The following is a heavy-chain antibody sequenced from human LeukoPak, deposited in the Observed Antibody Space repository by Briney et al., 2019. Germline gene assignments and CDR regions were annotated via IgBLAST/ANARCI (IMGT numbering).Heavy chain of an antibody. D-gene: IGHD5-12*01. V-gene: IGHV3-23*01. CDR3: ANPTGYSGYDFLGAFDI. CDR2: ISGSGGST. J-gene: IGHJ3*02. Sequence: GGSLRLSCAASGFTFSSYAMSWVRQAPGKGLEWVSAISGSGGSTYYADSVKGRFTISRDNSKNTLYLQMNSLRAEDTAVYYCANPTGYSGYDFLGAFDIWGQGTMVTVSS. CDR1: GFTFSSYA.